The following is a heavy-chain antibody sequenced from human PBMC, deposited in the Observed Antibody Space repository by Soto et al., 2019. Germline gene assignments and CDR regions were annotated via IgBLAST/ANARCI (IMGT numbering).Heavy chain of an antibody. CDR1: GFTFSTHW. D-gene: IGHD3-10*01. J-gene: IGHJ3*01. CDR3: ARSHYFDSGTYACDV. V-gene: IGHV3-74*01. CDR2: INSGGSTT. Sequence: GGSLRLSCAASGFTFSTHWMHWVRQSPGKGLAWVSRINSGGSTTNYADSVKGRFTISRDNAKNTLYLQMNSLGAEDTAVYFCARSHYFDSGTYACDVWGQGTLVTVSS.